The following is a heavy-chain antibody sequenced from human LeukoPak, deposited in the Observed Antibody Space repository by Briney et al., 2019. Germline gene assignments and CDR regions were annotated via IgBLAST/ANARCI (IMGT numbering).Heavy chain of an antibody. J-gene: IGHJ2*01. V-gene: IGHV3-9*01. D-gene: IGHD3-3*01. CDR2: ISWNSGSI. CDR1: GFTFDDYA. Sequence: GGSLRLSCAASGFTFDDYAMHWVRQAPGKGLEWVSGISWNSGSIGYADSVKGRFTISRDNAKNSLYLQMNSLRAEDTALYYCAKVRFLEWHNWYFDLWGRGTLVTVSS. CDR3: AKVRFLEWHNWYFDL.